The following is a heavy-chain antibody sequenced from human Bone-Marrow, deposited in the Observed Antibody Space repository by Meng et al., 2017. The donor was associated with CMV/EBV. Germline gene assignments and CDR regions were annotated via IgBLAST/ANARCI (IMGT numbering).Heavy chain of an antibody. D-gene: IGHD1-26*01. CDR2: INPNSGGT. CDR3: ARANSVGAGYYYYGMDV. V-gene: IGHV1-2*02. J-gene: IGHJ6*02. Sequence: ASVKVSCKASGYTFTGYYMHWVRQAPGQGLEWMGWINPNSGGTNYAQKFQGRVTMTRDTSISTAYTELSRLRSDDTAVYYCARANSVGAGYYYYGMDVWGQGTTVTVSS. CDR1: GYTFTGYY.